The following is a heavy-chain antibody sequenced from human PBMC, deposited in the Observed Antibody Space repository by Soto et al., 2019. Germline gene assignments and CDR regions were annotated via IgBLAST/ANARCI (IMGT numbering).Heavy chain of an antibody. CDR2: MSPNSGNT. CDR1: GYTFSSYD. Sequence: ASVKVSCKASGYTFSSYDINWVRQATGQGLEWMGWMSPNSGNTGYAQNFQGRVTLTRNTSISTAYVELNSLRSEDTAVYYCARSFHFDSWGQGTLVTVSS. CDR3: ARSFHFDS. V-gene: IGHV1-8*01. J-gene: IGHJ4*02.